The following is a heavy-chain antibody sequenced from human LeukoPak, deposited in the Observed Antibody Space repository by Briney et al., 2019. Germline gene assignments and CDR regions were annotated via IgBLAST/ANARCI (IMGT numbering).Heavy chain of an antibody. CDR1: GGSISSYY. J-gene: IGHJ4*02. V-gene: IGHV4-59*08. Sequence: SETLSLTCTVSGGSISSYYWSWIRQPPGKGLEWIGYIYYSGSTYYNPSLKSRVTISVDTSKNQFSLKLSSVTAADTAVYYCARTYGGNDPFHYWGQGTLVTVSS. CDR3: ARTYGGNDPFHY. CDR2: IYYSGST. D-gene: IGHD4-23*01.